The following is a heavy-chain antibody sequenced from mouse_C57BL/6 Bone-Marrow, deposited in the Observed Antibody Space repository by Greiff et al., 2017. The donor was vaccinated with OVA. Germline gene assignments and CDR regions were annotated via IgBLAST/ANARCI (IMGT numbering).Heavy chain of an antibody. Sequence: EVQLQQSGAELVRPGASVKLSCTASGFNIKDDYMHWVKQRPEQGLEWIGRIDPENGDTEYASKFQGKATITADTSSNTAYLQLSSLTSEDTAVYYCTKGVSLDYWGQGTTLTVSS. CDR1: GFNIKDDY. CDR3: TKGVSLDY. CDR2: IDPENGDT. J-gene: IGHJ2*01. V-gene: IGHV14-4*01.